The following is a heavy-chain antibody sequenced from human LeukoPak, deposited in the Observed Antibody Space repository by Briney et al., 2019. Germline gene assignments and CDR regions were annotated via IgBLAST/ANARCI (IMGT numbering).Heavy chain of an antibody. CDR3: ARDRSGYSYGPRVYYYGMDV. CDR2: NSAYNGNT. CDR1: GYTFTSYG. Sequence: GASVKVSCKASGYTFTSYGISWVRQAPGQGLEWMGWNSAYNGNTNYAQKLQGRVTMTTDTSTSTAYMELRSLRSDDTAVYYCARDRSGYSYGPRVYYYGMDVWGQGTTVTVSS. J-gene: IGHJ6*02. D-gene: IGHD5-18*01. V-gene: IGHV1-18*01.